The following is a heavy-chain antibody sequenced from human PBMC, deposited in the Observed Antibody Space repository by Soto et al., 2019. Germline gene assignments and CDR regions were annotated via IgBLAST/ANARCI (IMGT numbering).Heavy chain of an antibody. V-gene: IGHV4-4*02. CDR2: SYHSGST. D-gene: IGHD2-8*01. CDR3: ARGVY. Sequence: QVQLQESGPGLVKPSGTLSLTCAVSGGSISSSNWWSWVRQPPGKGLEWIGESYHSGSTNYIPSXKXXVTIAVEKSENQFCLRLGSVTAPDTAWYECARGVYWGQGTLVTVSS. CDR1: GGSISSSNW. J-gene: IGHJ4*02.